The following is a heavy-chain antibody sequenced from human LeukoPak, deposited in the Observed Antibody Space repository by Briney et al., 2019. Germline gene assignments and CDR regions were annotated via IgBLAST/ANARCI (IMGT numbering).Heavy chain of an antibody. Sequence: PSETLSLTCTVSGGSISSYYWSWIRQPPGKGPEWIGYFYDSGNTKYSPSLRSRVTISVDTSKNQFSLKLSSVTAADTAVYYCARGPPYSSRWPQNYYYYMDVWGKGTTVTVSS. CDR2: FYDSGNT. V-gene: IGHV4-59*01. CDR1: GGSISSYY. CDR3: ARGPPYSSRWPQNYYYYMDV. J-gene: IGHJ6*03. D-gene: IGHD6-13*01.